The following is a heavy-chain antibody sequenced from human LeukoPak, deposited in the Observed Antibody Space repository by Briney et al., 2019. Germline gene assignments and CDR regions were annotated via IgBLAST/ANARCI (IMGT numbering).Heavy chain of an antibody. CDR1: GFTFSSYA. D-gene: IGHD3-16*01. V-gene: IGHV3-23*01. J-gene: IGHJ6*03. CDR2: ISGSGGST. CDR3: AKGLRTGVGPYMGYHYYMDV. Sequence: GGSLRLSCAASGFTFSSYAMSWVRQAPGKGLEWVSAISGSGGSTYYADSVKGRFTISRDNSYNTVSLQMNSLRDEDTGVYYCAKGLRTGVGPYMGYHYYMDVWGKGATVTVSS.